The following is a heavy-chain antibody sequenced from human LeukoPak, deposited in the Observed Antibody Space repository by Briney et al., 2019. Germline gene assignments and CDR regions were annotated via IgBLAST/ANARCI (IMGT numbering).Heavy chain of an antibody. CDR1: GYTFTNYG. CDR3: ARDRYYDSSGYIYFYGMDV. Sequence: ASVKLSFKASGYTFTNYGFSWVRQAPGQGLEWMGWMSVYNENTNYALKFQGRLTMTTDTSTSTAYMELWGLRSDDTAVYYCARDRYYDSSGYIYFYGMDVWGQGTTVTVSS. V-gene: IGHV1-18*01. J-gene: IGHJ6*02. D-gene: IGHD3-22*01. CDR2: MSVYNENT.